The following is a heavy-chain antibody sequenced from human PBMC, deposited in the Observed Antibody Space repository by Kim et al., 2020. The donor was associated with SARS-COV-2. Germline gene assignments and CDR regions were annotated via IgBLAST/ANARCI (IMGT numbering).Heavy chain of an antibody. CDR3: AKDYQKTIFGVVIWYYFDY. Sequence: SLRFSCAASGFTFGDYAMHWVRQAPGKGLEWVSGISWNSGSIGYADSVKGRFTISRDNAKNSLYLQMNSLRAEDTALYYCAKDYQKTIFGVVIWYYFDYWGQGTLVTVSS. D-gene: IGHD3-3*01. CDR2: ISWNSGSI. J-gene: IGHJ4*02. V-gene: IGHV3-9*01. CDR1: GFTFGDYA.